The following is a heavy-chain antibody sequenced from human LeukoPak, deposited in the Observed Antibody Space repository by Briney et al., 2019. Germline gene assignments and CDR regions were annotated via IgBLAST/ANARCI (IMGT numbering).Heavy chain of an antibody. CDR3: ARDQGGGSGTCGY. J-gene: IGHJ4*02. Sequence: ASVKVSCKAFGYTFTSNYMHWVRQAPGQGPEWMGVISPSGGSTTYAQKFQGRVTLTRDMSTSTDYLELSSLRSEDTAVYYCARDQGGGSGTCGYWGQGTLVTVSS. CDR2: ISPSGGST. CDR1: GYTFTSNY. D-gene: IGHD3-10*01. V-gene: IGHV1-46*01.